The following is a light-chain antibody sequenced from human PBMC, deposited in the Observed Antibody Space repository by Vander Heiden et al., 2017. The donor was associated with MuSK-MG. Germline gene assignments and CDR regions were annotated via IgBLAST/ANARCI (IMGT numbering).Light chain of an antibody. V-gene: IGKV3-11*01. Sequence: ASQSVTTYLAWYQQKPGQAPRLLIYDASTRATGIPARFSGSRSGTDFTLTISSLEPEDFAVYYCQQRSSWPWTFGRGTKVEI. CDR1: QSVTTY. J-gene: IGKJ1*01. CDR2: DAS. CDR3: QQRSSWPWT.